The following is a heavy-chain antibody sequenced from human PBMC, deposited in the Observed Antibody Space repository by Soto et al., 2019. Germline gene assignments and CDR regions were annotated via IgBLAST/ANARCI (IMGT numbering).Heavy chain of an antibody. V-gene: IGHV6-1*01. CDR1: GDSVSSNSAA. J-gene: IGHJ6*03. CDR3: AGTTSRQWYYMDV. Sequence: SQTLSLTCAISGDSVSSNSAAWNWIRQTQSRGLEWLGRTYYRSRWYNDYAVSVKSRITVNPDTSKNQFSLHLNSVTPEDTAVYYCAGTTSRQWYYMDVWDKGTTVTVS. CDR2: TYYRSRWYN. D-gene: IGHD1-7*01.